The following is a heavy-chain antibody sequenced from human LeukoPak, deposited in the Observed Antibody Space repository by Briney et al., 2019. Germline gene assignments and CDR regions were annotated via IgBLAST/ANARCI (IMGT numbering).Heavy chain of an antibody. V-gene: IGHV5-51*01. CDR2: IYPGDSAT. J-gene: IGHJ5*02. CDR1: GYSFTTYW. D-gene: IGHD5-12*01. Sequence: GESQKISCKVSGYSFTTYWIGWVRQMPGRGLEWMGIIYPGDSATRYSPSFQGQVTFSADKSINTAYLQWSSLKASDTAMYYCAKHGSGYEPDHWGQGTLVTVSS. CDR3: AKHGSGYEPDH.